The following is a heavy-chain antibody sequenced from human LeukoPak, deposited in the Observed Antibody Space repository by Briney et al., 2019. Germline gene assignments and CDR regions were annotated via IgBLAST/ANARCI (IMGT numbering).Heavy chain of an antibody. J-gene: IGHJ4*02. D-gene: IGHD6-19*01. CDR3: ARDSSRWSSSDY. CDR1: GFTFSSYA. Sequence: GGSLRLSCAASGFTFSSYAMHWVRQAPGKGLEWVAVISYDGSNKYYADSVKGRFTISRDNSKNTLYLQMNSLRADDMAVYYCARDSSRWSSSDYWGQGTLVTVSS. CDR2: ISYDGSNK. V-gene: IGHV3-30-3*01.